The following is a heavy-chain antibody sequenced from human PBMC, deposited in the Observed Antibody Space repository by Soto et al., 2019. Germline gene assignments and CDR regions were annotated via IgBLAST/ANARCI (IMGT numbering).Heavy chain of an antibody. CDR3: VKDYDYDYVWGSYRPPRYYYYNGMDV. D-gene: IGHD3-16*02. V-gene: IGHV3-23*01. CDR1: GFTFSSYA. CDR2: ISGSGGST. J-gene: IGHJ6*02. Sequence: GGSLRLSCAASGFTFSSYAMSWVRQAPGKGLEWVSAISGSGGSTYYADSVKGRFTISRDNSKNTLYLQMSSLRAEDTAVYYCVKDYDYDYVWGSYRPPRYYYYNGMDVWGQGTTVTVSS.